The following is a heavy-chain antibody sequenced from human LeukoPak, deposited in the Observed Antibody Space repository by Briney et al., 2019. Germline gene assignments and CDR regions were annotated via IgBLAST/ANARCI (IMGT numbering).Heavy chain of an antibody. CDR2: IYHIGST. J-gene: IGHJ4*02. Sequence: SETLSLTCAVSGGSLSSSDWWSWVRQSPGKGLEWIGEIYHIGSTNYNPSLKNRVTISVDKAKNQFSLSLSSVTAADTAVYYCARGPGRRGDQWGQGTLVTVSS. CDR1: GGSLSSSDW. D-gene: IGHD2-2*01. V-gene: IGHV4-4*02. CDR3: ARGPGRRGDQ.